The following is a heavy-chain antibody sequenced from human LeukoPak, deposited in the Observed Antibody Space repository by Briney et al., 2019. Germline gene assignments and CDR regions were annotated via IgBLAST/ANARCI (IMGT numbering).Heavy chain of an antibody. V-gene: IGHV4-34*01. CDR1: GVTFRGHS. J-gene: IGHJ1*01. D-gene: IGHD1-26*01. CDR2: INHSGST. Sequence: SPQTLSLSCAVSGVTFRGHSRSWIRQPPGKGLEWIGEINHSGSTNYNPSLKSRVTISVDTSKNQFSLKLSSVTAADTAVYYCARGLRGSYLHWGQGTLVTVSS. CDR3: ARGLRGSYLH.